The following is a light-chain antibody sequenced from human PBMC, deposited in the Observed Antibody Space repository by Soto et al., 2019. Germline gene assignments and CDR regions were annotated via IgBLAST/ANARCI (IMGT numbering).Light chain of an antibody. CDR3: QQYGYAPNA. J-gene: IGKJ2*01. CDR2: ITS. V-gene: IGKV3-20*01. CDR1: RTMSSRY. Sequence: IVLTQAPGILSLSPGERATLSCRARRTMSSRYLAWYQQKPGQPPRLLLYITSSRDAGIPHRFSGSASETDFTLTISRLEPEDFAVYYCQQYGYAPNAFGQGAKLEIK.